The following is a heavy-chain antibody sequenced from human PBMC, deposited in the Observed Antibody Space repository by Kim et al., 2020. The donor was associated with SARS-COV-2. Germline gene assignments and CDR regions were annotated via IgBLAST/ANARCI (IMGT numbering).Heavy chain of an antibody. D-gene: IGHD3-3*01. CDR2: IYSGGST. CDR1: GFTVSSNY. CDR3: ARGFLEWLGYYYYYYMEV. V-gene: IGHV3-53*01. Sequence: GGSLRLSCAASGFTVSSNYMSWVRQAPGKGLEWVSVIYSGGSTYYADSVKGRFTISRHNSKNTLYLQMNSLRAEDTAVYYCARGFLEWLGYYYYYYMEVWGKGTTVTVSS. J-gene: IGHJ6*03.